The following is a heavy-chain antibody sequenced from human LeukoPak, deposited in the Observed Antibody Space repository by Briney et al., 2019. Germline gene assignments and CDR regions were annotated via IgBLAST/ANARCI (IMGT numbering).Heavy chain of an antibody. J-gene: IGHJ3*02. Sequence: SVKVSCKASGGTFSSYVISWVRQAPGQGLEWMGGIIPIFGTANYVQKFQGRVTITTDESTSTAYMELSSLRSEDTAVYYCATDLVLLGAFDIWGQGTMVTVSS. CDR3: ATDLVLLGAFDI. CDR1: GGTFSSYV. V-gene: IGHV1-69*05. D-gene: IGHD2/OR15-2a*01. CDR2: IIPIFGTA.